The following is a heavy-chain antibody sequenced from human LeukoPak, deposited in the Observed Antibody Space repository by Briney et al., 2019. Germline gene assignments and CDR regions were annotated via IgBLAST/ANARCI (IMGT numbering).Heavy chain of an antibody. J-gene: IGHJ4*02. CDR3: ARIRYCGGISCYYIDY. V-gene: IGHV1-8*03. CDR2: MNPNSGNT. CDR1: GYTFTSYD. D-gene: IGHD2-2*01. Sequence: ASVKVSCKASGYTFTSYDINWVRQATGQGLEWMGWMNPNSGNTGYAQKFQGRVTITTDTSTSTAYMELRSLRSDDTAVYYCARIRYCGGISCYYIDYWGQGTLVTVSA.